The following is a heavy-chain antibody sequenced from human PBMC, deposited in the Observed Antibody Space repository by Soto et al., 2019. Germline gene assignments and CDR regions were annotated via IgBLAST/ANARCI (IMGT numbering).Heavy chain of an antibody. V-gene: IGHV3-74*01. Sequence: PGGSLRLSCAASGFTFSSYWMHWVRQAPGKGLVWVSRINSDGSSTSYADSVKGRFTISRDNAKNTLYLQMNSLRAEDTAVYYCARYYYDSSGYYYFDYWGQGTLVTV. CDR3: ARYYYDSSGYYYFDY. CDR1: GFTFSSYW. CDR2: INSDGSST. J-gene: IGHJ4*02. D-gene: IGHD3-22*01.